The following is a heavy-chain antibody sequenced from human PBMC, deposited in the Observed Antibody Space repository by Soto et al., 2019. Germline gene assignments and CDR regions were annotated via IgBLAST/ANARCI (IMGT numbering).Heavy chain of an antibody. CDR3: ARDYVLRYFDWLWGFDP. CDR2: IIPILGIA. Sequence: SVKVSCKASGGTFSSYTISWVRQAPGQGLEWMGRIIPILGIANYAQKFQGRVTITADKSTSTAYMELSSLRSEDTAVYYCARDYVLRYFDWLWGFDPWGQGTLVTVSS. CDR1: GGTFSSYT. J-gene: IGHJ5*02. V-gene: IGHV1-69*04. D-gene: IGHD3-9*01.